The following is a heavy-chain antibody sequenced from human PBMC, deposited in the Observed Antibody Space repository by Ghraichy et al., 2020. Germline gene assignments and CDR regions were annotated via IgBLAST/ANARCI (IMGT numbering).Heavy chain of an antibody. Sequence: SETLSLTCTVSGDSISSSSYYWGWIRQPPGKGLEWIGSIYYGGRTYYNPSLKSRVTISVDTSKNQFSLKLSSVTAADTAVYYCARRLTWERIDYWGQGTLVTVSS. CDR2: IYYGGRT. CDR3: ARRLTWERIDY. CDR1: GDSISSSSYY. J-gene: IGHJ4*02. D-gene: IGHD1-26*01. V-gene: IGHV4-39*01.